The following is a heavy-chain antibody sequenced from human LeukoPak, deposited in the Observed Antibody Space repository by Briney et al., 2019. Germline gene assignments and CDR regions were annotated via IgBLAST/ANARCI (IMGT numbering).Heavy chain of an antibody. CDR3: ARQLGYCSDGSCYFDY. Sequence: PGGSLRLSCVATGFTFSNYAMSWVRQAPGRGLEWVSAISNNGGSTYDADSMKGRFTISRDNSKNTLHLQMNSLRAEDTAVYHCARQLGYCSDGSCYFDYWGQGTLVTVSS. CDR2: ISNNGGST. J-gene: IGHJ4*02. V-gene: IGHV3-23*01. CDR1: GFTFSNYA. D-gene: IGHD2-15*01.